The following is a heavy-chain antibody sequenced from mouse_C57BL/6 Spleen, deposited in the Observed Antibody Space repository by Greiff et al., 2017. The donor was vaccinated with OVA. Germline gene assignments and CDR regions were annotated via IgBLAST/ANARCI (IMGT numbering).Heavy chain of an antibody. J-gene: IGHJ4*01. CDR3: ARNPYGNYAMDY. CDR1: GYTFTDYY. V-gene: IGHV1-26*01. Sequence: VQLQQSGPELVKPGASVKISCKASGYTFTDYYMNWVKQSHGKSLEWIGDINPNNGGTSYNQKFKGKATLTVDKSSSTAYMELRSLTSEDSAVYYCARNPYGNYAMDYWGQGTSVTVSS. CDR2: INPNNGGT. D-gene: IGHD2-1*01.